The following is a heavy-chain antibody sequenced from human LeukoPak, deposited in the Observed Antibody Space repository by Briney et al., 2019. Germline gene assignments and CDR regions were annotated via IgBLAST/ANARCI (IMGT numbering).Heavy chain of an antibody. J-gene: IGHJ6*02. CDR3: ARAGYYGSGSPLQIYYYGMDV. D-gene: IGHD3-10*01. V-gene: IGHV4-34*01. Sequence: SETLSLTCAVYGGSFGGYYWSWIGQPPGKGLDGMGEINHSGSTNYNPSLKSRVTISVDTSKNQFSLKLSSVTAADTAVYYCARAGYYGSGSPLQIYYYGMDVWGQGTTVTVSS. CDR1: GGSFGGYY. CDR2: INHSGST.